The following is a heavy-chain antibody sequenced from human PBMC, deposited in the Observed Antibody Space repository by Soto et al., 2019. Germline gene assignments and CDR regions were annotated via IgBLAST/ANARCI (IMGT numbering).Heavy chain of an antibody. Sequence: GGSLRLCCAVSGFTFSSYGMNWVRQAPGKGLEWVSGISGSGGNTYYADSVKGRFTISRDNSKNTLYLQMNSLRAEDTAVYYCAKEGGRGGGYFDYWGQGTLVTVSS. CDR2: ISGSGGNT. CDR3: AKEGGRGGGYFDY. D-gene: IGHD3-16*01. CDR1: GFTFSSYG. V-gene: IGHV3-23*01. J-gene: IGHJ4*02.